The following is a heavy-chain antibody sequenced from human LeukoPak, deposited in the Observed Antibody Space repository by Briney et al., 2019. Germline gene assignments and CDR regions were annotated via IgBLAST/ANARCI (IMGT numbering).Heavy chain of an antibody. CDR1: GCTFSNAW. CDR2: IKSKTDGGTT. V-gene: IGHV3-15*01. D-gene: IGHD1-26*01. J-gene: IGHJ4*02. CDR3: SIIPQVGASGDYIYY. Sequence: PGGSLTLSCAASGCTFSNAWMSSVGQAPGKGLEWVGRIKSKTDGGTTDYAAPVKGRFTISRDDSRNTLYLQMNSLKTEDTAVYYCSIIPQVGASGDYIYYWGQGTLVTVSS.